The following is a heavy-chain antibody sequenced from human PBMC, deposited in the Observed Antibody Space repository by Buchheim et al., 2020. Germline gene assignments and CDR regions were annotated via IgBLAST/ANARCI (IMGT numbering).Heavy chain of an antibody. CDR2: INHFGST. CDR3: ARGYSGYGMRRNPGFDY. V-gene: IGHV4-34*02. Sequence: QVQLQQWGTGLVKPSETLSLTCAVSGGSFSGYYWNWIRQPPGKGLEWIGEINHFGSTNYNPSLKSRVTISVDTSKNQVSLNLSSVTAADTAVYYCARGYSGYGMRRNPGFDYWGQGTL. D-gene: IGHD5-12*01. CDR1: GGSFSGYY. J-gene: IGHJ4*02.